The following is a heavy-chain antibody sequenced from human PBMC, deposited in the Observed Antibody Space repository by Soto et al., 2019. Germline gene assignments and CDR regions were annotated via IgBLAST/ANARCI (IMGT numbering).Heavy chain of an antibody. V-gene: IGHV1-8*01. J-gene: IGHJ4*02. Sequence: QVQLVQSGAEVKKSGASVKVSCKASGYTFTSHDINWVRQATGQGLEWMGWMNPNSGNTGYAQKFQGRVTMTRNTSISTAYMDLSSLRSEDTAVYYCARWDYGDYARFDYWAREPWSPSPQ. CDR1: GYTFTSHD. CDR3: ARWDYGDYARFDY. CDR2: MNPNSGNT. D-gene: IGHD4-17*01.